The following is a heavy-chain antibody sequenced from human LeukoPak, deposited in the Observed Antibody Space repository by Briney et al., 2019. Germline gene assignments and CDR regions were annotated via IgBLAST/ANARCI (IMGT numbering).Heavy chain of an antibody. J-gene: IGHJ4*02. Sequence: SETLSLTCAVYGGSFSGYYWSWIRQPPGKGLEWIGEINHSGSTNYNPSLKSRVTISVDTSKNQFSLKLSSVTAADTAVYYCARATYSSSWKFDYWGQGTLVTVSS. CDR1: GGSFSGYY. D-gene: IGHD6-13*01. V-gene: IGHV4-34*01. CDR2: INHSGST. CDR3: ARATYSSSWKFDY.